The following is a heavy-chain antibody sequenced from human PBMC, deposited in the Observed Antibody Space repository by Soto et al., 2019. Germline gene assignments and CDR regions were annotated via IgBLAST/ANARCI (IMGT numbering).Heavy chain of an antibody. CDR3: ARSNSGYYKWFDP. CDR2: IYYSGST. Sequence: SETLSLTCTVSGGSISSYYWSWIRQPPGKGLEWIGYIYYSGSTNYNPSLKSRVAISVDTSKNQFSLKLSSVSAADTAIYYCARSNSGYYKWFDPWGQGTQVTVSS. CDR1: GGSISSYY. J-gene: IGHJ5*02. V-gene: IGHV4-59*08. D-gene: IGHD3-22*01.